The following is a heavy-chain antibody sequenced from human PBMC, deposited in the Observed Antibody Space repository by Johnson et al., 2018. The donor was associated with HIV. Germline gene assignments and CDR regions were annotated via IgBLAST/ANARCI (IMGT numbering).Heavy chain of an antibody. D-gene: IGHD3-10*01. CDR1: GFTFSSYD. J-gene: IGHJ3*02. CDR3: AKDRDYYGSGLI. Sequence: QMQLVESGGGVVQPGRSLRLSCAASGFTFSSYDMHWVRQAPGEGLEWVAVIWYDGSNKYYSDSVKGRFTISRDNSKNTLYLQMNSLRAEDTAVYYCAKDRDYYGSGLIWGQGTMVTVSS. V-gene: IGHV3-30*18. CDR2: IWYDGSNK.